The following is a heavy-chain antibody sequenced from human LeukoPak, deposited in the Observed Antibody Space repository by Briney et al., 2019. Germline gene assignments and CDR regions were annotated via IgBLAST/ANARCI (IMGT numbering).Heavy chain of an antibody. D-gene: IGHD1-26*01. J-gene: IGHJ3*02. Sequence: GASVKVSCKASGGTFSSYAISWVRQAPGQGLEWMGGIIPIFGTANYAQKFQGRVTITADESTSTAYMELSSLRSEDTAVYYCARVRVVGATDGAFDIWGQGTMVTVSS. CDR1: GGTFSSYA. CDR2: IIPIFGTA. CDR3: ARVRVVGATDGAFDI. V-gene: IGHV1-69*13.